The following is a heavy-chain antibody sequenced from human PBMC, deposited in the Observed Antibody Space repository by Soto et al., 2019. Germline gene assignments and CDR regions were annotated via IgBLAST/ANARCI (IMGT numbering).Heavy chain of an antibody. J-gene: IGHJ4*02. D-gene: IGHD3-10*01. CDR1: GFTFSRYG. CDR3: AKGYYYGSGSLDD. V-gene: IGHV3-30*18. CDR2: ISSDGSNK. Sequence: QVQLVESGGGVVQTGRSLRLSCAASGFTFSRYGMHWVRQAPGKGLEWVAVISSDGSNKYYADSVKGRFTISRDHSKNTMYLQMNSLRAEDTALYYCAKGYYYGSGSLDDWGQGTLVTVSS.